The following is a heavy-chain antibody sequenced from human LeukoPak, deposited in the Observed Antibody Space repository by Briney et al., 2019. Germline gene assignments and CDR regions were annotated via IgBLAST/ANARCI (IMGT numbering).Heavy chain of an antibody. J-gene: IGHJ5*02. Sequence: SETLSLTCAVYGGSFSGYYWSWIRQPPGKGLEWIGEINHSGSTNYNPSLKSRVTISVDTSRNQFSLKLSSVTAADTAVYYCARGRVVFRPWGQGTLVTVSS. CDR3: ARGRVVFRP. CDR1: GGSFSGYY. V-gene: IGHV4-34*01. CDR2: INHSGST. D-gene: IGHD3-16*01.